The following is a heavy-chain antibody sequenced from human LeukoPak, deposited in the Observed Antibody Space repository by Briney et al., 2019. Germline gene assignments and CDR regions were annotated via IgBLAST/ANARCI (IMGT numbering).Heavy chain of an antibody. Sequence: HTGGSLRLSCAASGFTFSSYAMSWVRQAPGKGLEWVSVIYSGGSTYYADSVKGRFTISRDNSKNTLYLQMNSLRAEDTAVYYCARVVGYSYGTHFDYWGQGTLVTVSS. D-gene: IGHD5-18*01. CDR1: GFTFSSYA. CDR2: IYSGGST. CDR3: ARVVGYSYGTHFDY. V-gene: IGHV3-53*01. J-gene: IGHJ4*02.